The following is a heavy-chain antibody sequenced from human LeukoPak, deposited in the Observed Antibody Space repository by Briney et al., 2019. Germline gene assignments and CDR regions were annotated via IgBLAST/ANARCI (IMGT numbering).Heavy chain of an antibody. CDR2: IYPGDSDT. J-gene: IGHJ4*02. D-gene: IGHD2-21*02. CDR1: GYSSTSYW. CDR3: ARPAYCGGDCYPKYFDY. V-gene: IGHV5-51*01. Sequence: GESLKISRKGSGYSSTSYWIGWVRQMPGKGLEWMGIIYPGDSDTRYSPSFQGQVTISADKSISTAYLQWSSLKASDTAMYYCARPAYCGGDCYPKYFDYWGQGTLVTVSS.